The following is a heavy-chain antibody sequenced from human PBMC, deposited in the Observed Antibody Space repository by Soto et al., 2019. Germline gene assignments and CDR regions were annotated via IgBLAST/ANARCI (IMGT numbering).Heavy chain of an antibody. J-gene: IGHJ6*02. CDR3: ARSQGSSTSLEIYYYYYYGMDV. CDR1: GGTFSSYA. D-gene: IGHD2-2*01. Sequence: QVQLVQSGAEVKKPGSSVKVYCKASGGTFSSYAISWVRQATGQGLEWMGGIIPISDTTNYAQKFQGRVTITADESTSTAYMELSSLRSEDTAVYYCARSQGSSTSLEIYYYYYYGMDVWGQGTTVTVSS. CDR2: IIPISDTT. V-gene: IGHV1-69*01.